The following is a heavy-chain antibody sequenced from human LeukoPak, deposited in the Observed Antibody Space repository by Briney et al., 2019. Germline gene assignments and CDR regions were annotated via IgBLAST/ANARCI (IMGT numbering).Heavy chain of an antibody. V-gene: IGHV4-31*03. CDR3: ARGSGWYRVDY. CDR1: GGSISSGGYY. CDR2: IYYSGST. J-gene: IGHJ4*02. D-gene: IGHD6-19*01. Sequence: SQTLSLTCTVSGGSISSGGYYWSWICQHPGKGLEWIGYIYYSGSTYYNPSLKSRVTISVDTSKNQFSLKLSSVTAADTAVYYCARGSGWYRVDYWGQGTLVTVSS.